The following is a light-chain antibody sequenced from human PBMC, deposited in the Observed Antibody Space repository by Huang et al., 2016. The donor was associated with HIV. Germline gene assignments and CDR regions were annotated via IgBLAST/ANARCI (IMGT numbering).Light chain of an antibody. Sequence: EIVMTQSPATLSVSPGERATLSCRASQSVSSNVAWYQQKPGQAPRLLIYAASTRATGIPARFSGIGSGTEFTLTISSLQSEDFAVYYCQQYNNWPRTFGQGTKVEIK. CDR3: QQYNNWPRT. V-gene: IGKV3-15*01. CDR2: AAS. CDR1: QSVSSN. J-gene: IGKJ1*01.